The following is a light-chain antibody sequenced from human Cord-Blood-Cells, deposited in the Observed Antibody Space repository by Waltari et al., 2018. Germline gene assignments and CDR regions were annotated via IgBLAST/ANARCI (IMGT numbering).Light chain of an antibody. CDR2: EVS. Sequence: QSALTQPPSASGSPGPSVTIPCTGTSSDVGGYNYVSWYQQHPGKAPKLMIYEVSKRPSGVPDRFSGSKSGNTASLTVSGLQAEDEADYYCSSYAGSNNLGVFGTGTKVTVL. CDR3: SSYAGSNNLGV. J-gene: IGLJ1*01. CDR1: SSDVGGYNY. V-gene: IGLV2-8*01.